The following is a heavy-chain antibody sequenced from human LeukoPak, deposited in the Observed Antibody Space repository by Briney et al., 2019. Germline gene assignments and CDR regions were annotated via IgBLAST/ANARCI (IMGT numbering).Heavy chain of an antibody. CDR2: ISGSGGST. V-gene: IGHV3-23*01. D-gene: IGHD2-2*02. Sequence: GGSLRLSCAASGSTFSTYAMSWVRQAPGKGLEWVSAISGSGGSTYYADSVKGRFTISRDNSKNTLYLQMNSLRAEDTAVYYCAKASCSSTSCYTGYWGQGTLVTVSS. J-gene: IGHJ4*02. CDR3: AKASCSSTSCYTGY. CDR1: GSTFSTYA.